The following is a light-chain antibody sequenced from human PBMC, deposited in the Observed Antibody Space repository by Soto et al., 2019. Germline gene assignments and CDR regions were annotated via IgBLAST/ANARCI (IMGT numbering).Light chain of an antibody. CDR3: QSYDDSLGGHVI. Sequence: QSVLTQPPSVSGAPGQRVTISCTGSSSYIGAGYDVHWYQQLPGTAPKLLIYANTNRPSGVPDRFSGSKSGTSASLAITGXXAEDEADYYCQSYDDSLGGHVIFGGGTKLTVL. CDR2: ANT. CDR1: SSYIGAGYD. J-gene: IGLJ2*01. V-gene: IGLV1-40*01.